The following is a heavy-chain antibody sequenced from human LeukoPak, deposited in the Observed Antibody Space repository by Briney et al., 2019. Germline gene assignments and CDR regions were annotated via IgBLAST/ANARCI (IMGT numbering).Heavy chain of an antibody. V-gene: IGHV1-69*13. CDR1: GCTFTSYA. J-gene: IGHJ4*02. CDR2: IIPIFGTA. CDR3: ARDYRARLDY. Sequence: SVKVSCKASGCTFTSYAISWVRQAPGQGLEWMGGIIPIFGTANYAQKFQGRVTITAYESTSTAYMELSSLRSEDTAVYYRARDYRARLDYWGQGTLVTVSS.